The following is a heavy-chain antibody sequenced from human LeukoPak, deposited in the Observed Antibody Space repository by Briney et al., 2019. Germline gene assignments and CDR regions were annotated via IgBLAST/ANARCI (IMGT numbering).Heavy chain of an antibody. Sequence: QAGGSLRLSCAASGFTFSSYTMNWVRQAPGKGLEWVATIGNTETFYADSVTGRFTIPRDNSKNTVNLQMNRLRVEDTATYYCAKDWIQFNRVFDCFDSWGQGTLVTVSS. D-gene: IGHD5-18*01. CDR2: IGNTET. CDR1: GFTFSSYT. CDR3: AKDWIQFNRVFDCFDS. J-gene: IGHJ4*02. V-gene: IGHV3-23*01.